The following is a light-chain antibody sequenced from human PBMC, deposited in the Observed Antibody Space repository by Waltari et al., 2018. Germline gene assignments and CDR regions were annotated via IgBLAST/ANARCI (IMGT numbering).Light chain of an antibody. J-gene: IGKJ1*01. CDR1: QSVTRA. CDR3: QKYERLPAT. V-gene: IGKV3-20*01. Sequence: EIVLTQSPGTLSLSPGESATLSCRTSQSVTRALAWYQQKPGQAPRLLIYGASNRATGLPDRFSGSGSGTDFSLNISSLEPEDFAVYYCQKYERLPATFGQGTTVEIK. CDR2: GAS.